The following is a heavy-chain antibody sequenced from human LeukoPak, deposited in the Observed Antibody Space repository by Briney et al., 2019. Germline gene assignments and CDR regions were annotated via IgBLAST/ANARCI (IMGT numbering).Heavy chain of an antibody. V-gene: IGHV3-23*01. J-gene: IGHJ4*02. D-gene: IGHD6-6*01. CDR2: ISVAGST. CDR3: AGGLREIAARVTYFFGS. CDR1: GFTFINYA. Sequence: PGGSLRLSCVASGFTFINYAMSWVRQAPGKGLEWVSSISVAGSTYYTVSVKGRFTISRDTSKNNLYLQMRSVRAEASALYYCAGGLREIAARVTYFFGSWGQGALVTVSS.